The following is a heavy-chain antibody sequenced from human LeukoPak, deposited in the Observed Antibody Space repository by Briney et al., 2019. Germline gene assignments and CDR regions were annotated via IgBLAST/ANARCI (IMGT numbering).Heavy chain of an antibody. J-gene: IGHJ4*02. CDR3: ARHRGYSYGWLHGDY. V-gene: IGHV5-51*01. D-gene: IGHD5-18*01. Sequence: PGESLKISCKGSGYSFTSYWIGWVRQMPGKGLEWMGIIYPGDSDTRYSPSFQGQVTISADKSISTAYLQWSSLKASDTAMYYCARHRGYSYGWLHGDYWGQGTLVTVSS. CDR1: GYSFTSYW. CDR2: IYPGDSDT.